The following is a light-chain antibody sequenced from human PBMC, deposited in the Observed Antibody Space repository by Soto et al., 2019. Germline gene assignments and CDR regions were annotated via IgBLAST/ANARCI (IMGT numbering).Light chain of an antibody. CDR3: QHRSNWPPAFT. CDR2: GAS. V-gene: IGKV3-11*01. Sequence: IVVTQTAGALSVSPGERADLXCMSSQSVSSNLAWYQQKPGQAPSLLIYGASNRATGIPARFSGSGSGTDFTLTISSLEPEDFAIYYCQHRSNWPPAFTFGQGSRLEIK. CDR1: QSVSSN. J-gene: IGKJ5*01.